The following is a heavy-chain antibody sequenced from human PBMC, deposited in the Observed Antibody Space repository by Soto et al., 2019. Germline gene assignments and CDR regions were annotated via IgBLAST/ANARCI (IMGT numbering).Heavy chain of an antibody. CDR2: TYFNGNT. CDR3: ASVTFGGVVLAH. CDR1: AASFSKYY. J-gene: IGHJ4*02. D-gene: IGHD3-16*01. Sequence: SETLSLTCTVSAASFSKYYWSWIRQPPGKGLEWIGYTYFNGNTNYNPSLKRRVTISIDTSKKQISLNLTSVTDADTAVYYCASVTFGGVVLAHWGQGTLVTVSS. V-gene: IGHV4-59*01.